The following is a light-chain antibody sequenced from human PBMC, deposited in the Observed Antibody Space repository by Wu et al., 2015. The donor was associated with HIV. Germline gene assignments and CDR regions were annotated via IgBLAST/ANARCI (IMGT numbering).Light chain of an antibody. CDR3: QQGSDWPLT. CDR1: QSVGSN. V-gene: IGKV3-11*01. CDR2: GAS. Sequence: EIVLTQSPGTLSLSPGERATLSCRASQSVGSNLAWYQQKPGQAPRLLIQGASNRATGIPARFSGSGSGTDFTLTINSLEPEDFAVYYCQQGSDWPLTFGQGTRLEIK. J-gene: IGKJ5*01.